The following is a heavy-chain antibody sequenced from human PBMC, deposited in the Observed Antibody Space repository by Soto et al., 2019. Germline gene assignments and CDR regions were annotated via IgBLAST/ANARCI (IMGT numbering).Heavy chain of an antibody. CDR2: ISGSGGST. CDR3: ATGNSGWYVFDY. CDR1: GFTFSSYA. D-gene: IGHD6-19*01. V-gene: IGHV3-23*01. J-gene: IGHJ4*02. Sequence: GGSLRLSCAASGFTFSSYAMSWARQAPGKGLEWVSAISGSGGSTYYADSVKGRFTISRDNSKNTLYLQMNSLRAEDTAVYYCATGNSGWYVFDYWGQGTLVTVSS.